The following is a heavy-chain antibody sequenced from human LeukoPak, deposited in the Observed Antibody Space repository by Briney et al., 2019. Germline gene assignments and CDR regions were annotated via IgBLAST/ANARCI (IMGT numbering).Heavy chain of an antibody. V-gene: IGHV4-59*01. CDR3: ARVFDSGSQAYFYYMDV. D-gene: IGHD3-10*01. J-gene: IGHJ6*03. CDR1: GGSIRGYY. CDR2: IYSSGST. Sequence: SETLSLTCNVSGGSIRGYYWSWIRQPPGKGLEWIGYIYSSGSTDYNPSLKSRVTMSVDTSKNQFSLKVSSVTAADTAVYYCARVFDSGSQAYFYYMDVWGKGTTVTIFS.